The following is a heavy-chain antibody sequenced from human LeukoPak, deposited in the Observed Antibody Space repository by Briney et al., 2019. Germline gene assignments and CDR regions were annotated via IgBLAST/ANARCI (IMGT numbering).Heavy chain of an antibody. Sequence: GGSLRLSCAASEFSFSDYNMNWVRQAPGKGLEWLSYISSRGTTIYYADSVKGRFTISRDNAKRSLYLQMNSLRDEDTAVYYCARDQYYYVSRASSPWGQGTRVTVSS. V-gene: IGHV3-48*02. J-gene: IGHJ5*02. D-gene: IGHD3-22*01. CDR1: EFSFSDYN. CDR2: ISSRGTTI. CDR3: ARDQYYYVSRASSP.